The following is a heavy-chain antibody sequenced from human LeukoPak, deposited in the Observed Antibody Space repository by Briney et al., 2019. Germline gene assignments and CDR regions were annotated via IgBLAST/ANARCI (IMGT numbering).Heavy chain of an antibody. CDR2: MNPNSGNT. CDR3: ARGHLMVRGVIIRGYWFDP. Sequence: ASVKVSCEASGYTFTSYDINWVRQATGQGLEWMGWMNPNSGNTGYAQKFQGRVTMTRNTSISTAYMELSSLRSEDTAVYYCARGHLMVRGVIIRGYWFDPWGQGTLVTVSS. CDR1: GYTFTSYD. V-gene: IGHV1-8*01. D-gene: IGHD3-10*01. J-gene: IGHJ5*02.